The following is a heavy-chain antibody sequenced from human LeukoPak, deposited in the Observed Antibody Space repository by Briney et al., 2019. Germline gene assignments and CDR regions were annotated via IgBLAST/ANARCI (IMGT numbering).Heavy chain of an antibody. CDR1: GFTFSSYS. Sequence: PGGSLRLSCAASGFTFSSYSMNWVRQAPGKGLEWVSSISSSSSYIYYADSVKGRFTISRDNAKNSLYLQMNSLRAEDTAVYYCARSSSGLPVNWGQEPWSPSPQ. CDR3: ARSSSGLPVN. V-gene: IGHV3-21*01. CDR2: ISSSSSYI. J-gene: IGHJ4*01. D-gene: IGHD3-10*01.